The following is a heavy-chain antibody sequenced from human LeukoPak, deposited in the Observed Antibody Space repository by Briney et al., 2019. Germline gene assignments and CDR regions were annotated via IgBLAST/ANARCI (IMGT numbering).Heavy chain of an antibody. CDR1: GYTFSSYD. Sequence: GASVKVSCKASGYTFSSYDITWVRQAPGQGLDWMGWITPYNGNTDYVQKVQGRVTMTADTSTSTVYMELRSLISDDTAVYYCAREATEQQLWTGWFDPWGQGTLVTVSS. J-gene: IGHJ5*02. CDR3: AREATEQQLWTGWFDP. CDR2: ITPYNGNT. D-gene: IGHD6-13*01. V-gene: IGHV1-18*01.